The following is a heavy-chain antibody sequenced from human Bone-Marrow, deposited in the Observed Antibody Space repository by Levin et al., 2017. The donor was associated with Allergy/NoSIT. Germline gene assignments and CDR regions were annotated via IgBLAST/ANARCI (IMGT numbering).Heavy chain of an antibody. CDR3: ARGTRWELRQLWDT. Sequence: SETLSLTCTVSGASVSGYYWSWIRQPPGKGLEWIGYVYHTGTTNYNPSLKTRVSISLDTSMRQLSLSLSSVTAADTAVYYCARGTRWELRQLWDTWGQGTRVAVSS. D-gene: IGHD1-26*01. CDR2: VYHTGTT. V-gene: IGHV4-59*02. CDR1: GASVSGYY. J-gene: IGHJ5*02.